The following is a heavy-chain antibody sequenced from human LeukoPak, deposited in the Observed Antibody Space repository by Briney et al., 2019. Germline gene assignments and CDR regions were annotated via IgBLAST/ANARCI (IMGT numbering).Heavy chain of an antibody. D-gene: IGHD6-13*01. Sequence: GGSLRLSCAASGFTFSSYSMKWVRQAPGKGLEWVSYISSSSRYIYYADSVKGRFTISRDNAKNSLYLQMNSLRAEDTAVYYCARDWVAAAANDAFDIWGQGKMVTVSS. V-gene: IGHV3-21*01. CDR2: ISSSSRYI. CDR1: GFTFSSYS. CDR3: ARDWVAAAANDAFDI. J-gene: IGHJ3*02.